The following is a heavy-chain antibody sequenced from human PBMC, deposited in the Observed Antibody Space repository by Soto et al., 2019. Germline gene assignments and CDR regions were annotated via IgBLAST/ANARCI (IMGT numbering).Heavy chain of an antibody. CDR3: ARLMGTRFDL. V-gene: IGHV3-72*01. CDR2: ARNKAHSYTT. CDR1: GFTFSDHH. J-gene: IGHJ4*02. D-gene: IGHD2-8*01. Sequence: GGSLRLSCAASGFTFSDHHMDWVRQAPGKGLEWVGRARNKAHSYTTAYAASVKGRFTISRDDSKNSLSLQMNSPKTEDTAVYFCARLMGTRFDLWGQGTLVTVSS.